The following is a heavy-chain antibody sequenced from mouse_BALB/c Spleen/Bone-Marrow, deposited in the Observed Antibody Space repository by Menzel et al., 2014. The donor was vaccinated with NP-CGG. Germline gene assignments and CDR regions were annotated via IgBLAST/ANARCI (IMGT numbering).Heavy chain of an antibody. D-gene: IGHD1-1*01. V-gene: IGHV2-9*02. CDR2: IWAGGSI. J-gene: IGHJ4*01. Sequence: VKLVESGPGLVAPSQSLSIPCTVSVFSLRSYGVHWVRQPPGKGLEWLGVIWAGGSINYNSALMSRLSISKDNSKSQVFLKMKNLQNEDTALYYCVRESRASYGSIGYAMYYRGEGAPVTASS. CDR1: VFSLRSYG. CDR3: VRESRASYGSIGYAMYY.